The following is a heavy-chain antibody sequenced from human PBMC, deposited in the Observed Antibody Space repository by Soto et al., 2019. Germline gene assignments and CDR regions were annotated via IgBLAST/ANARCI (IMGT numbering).Heavy chain of an antibody. CDR2: INHSGST. CDR1: GGSFSGYY. V-gene: IGHV4-34*01. J-gene: IGHJ4*02. D-gene: IGHD2-15*01. CDR3: ARVRCSGGSCSYYFDY. Sequence: SKTLSLTCAVYGGSFSGYYWSWIRQPPGKGLEWIGEINHSGSTNYNPSLKSRVTISVDTSKNQFSLKLSSVTAADTAVYYCARVRCSGGSCSYYFDYWGQGTLVTVSS.